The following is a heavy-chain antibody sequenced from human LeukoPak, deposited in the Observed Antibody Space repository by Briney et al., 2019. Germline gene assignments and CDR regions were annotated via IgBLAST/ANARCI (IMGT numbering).Heavy chain of an antibody. D-gene: IGHD7-27*01. V-gene: IGHV4-39*02. CDR3: ARDPNWGCILHS. J-gene: IGHJ4*02. CDR1: GGSISSSSYY. CDR2: IYYTGST. Sequence: PSETLSLTCTVSGGSISSSSYYWGWIRQPPGKGLEWIGTIYYTGSTYYNPSLKSRVTISIDTSKNQFSLRLSSVTAADTAVYYCARDPNWGCILHSWGQGTLVTVSS.